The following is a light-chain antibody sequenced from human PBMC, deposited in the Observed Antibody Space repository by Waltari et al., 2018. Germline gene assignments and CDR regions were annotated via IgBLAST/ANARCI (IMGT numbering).Light chain of an antibody. Sequence: QSALTQPASVSGSPGQSITIPCTGTSSDAGNYKRVPCDQQHPGKAHKLMIYAVSKRPSGVSDRFSGSKSGDMASLTISGLQPEDEAEYFCSSYAGSSKGVFGGGTKVTVL. CDR2: AVS. V-gene: IGLV2-23*02. J-gene: IGLJ2*01. CDR3: SSYAGSSKGV. CDR1: SSDAGNYKR.